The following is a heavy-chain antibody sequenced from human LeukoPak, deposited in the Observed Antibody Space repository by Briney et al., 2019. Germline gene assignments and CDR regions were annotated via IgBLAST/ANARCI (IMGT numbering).Heavy chain of an antibody. J-gene: IGHJ4*02. D-gene: IGHD4-11*01. CDR1: GYTFTGYY. V-gene: IGHV1-2*02. Sequence: ASVKVSCKASGYTFTGYYMHWVRQAPGKGLEWRGWINPNSGGTNYAQKFQGRVTMTRDTSISTAYMELSRLRSDDTAVYYCASSDYSNRFFDYWGQGTLVTVSS. CDR3: ASSDYSNRFFDY. CDR2: INPNSGGT.